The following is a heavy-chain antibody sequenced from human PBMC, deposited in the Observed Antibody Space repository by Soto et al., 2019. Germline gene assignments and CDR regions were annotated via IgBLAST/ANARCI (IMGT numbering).Heavy chain of an antibody. Sequence: GGSLRLSCSASGFTFSNYAMSWVRQSPGKGLEWVSGVSSTGTSPYYAGSVQGRFTISRDNSKNMFYLQMKSLRAEDTAIYYCAKARPSGGYYYVEAFDAWGQGTMVTVSS. J-gene: IGHJ3*01. D-gene: IGHD3-22*01. CDR3: AKARPSGGYYYVEAFDA. CDR2: VSSTGTSP. CDR1: GFTFSNYA. V-gene: IGHV3-23*01.